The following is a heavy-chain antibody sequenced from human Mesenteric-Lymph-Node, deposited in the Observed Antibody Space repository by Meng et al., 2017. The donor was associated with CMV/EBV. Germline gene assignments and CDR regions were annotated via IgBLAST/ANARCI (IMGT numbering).Heavy chain of an antibody. D-gene: IGHD4-23*01. J-gene: IGHJ4*02. Sequence: GGSLRLSCAASGFTFSSYAMHWVRQAPGKGLEWVAVISYDGSNKYYADSVKGRFTISRDNAKNSLYLQMNSLRAEDTAVYYCARRDDYGGDFDYWGQGTLVTVSS. CDR3: ARRDDYGGDFDY. CDR2: ISYDGSNK. CDR1: GFTFSSYA. V-gene: IGHV3-30*04.